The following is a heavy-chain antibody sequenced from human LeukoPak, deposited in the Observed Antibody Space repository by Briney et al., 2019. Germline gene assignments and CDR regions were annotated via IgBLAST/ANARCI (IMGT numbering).Heavy chain of an antibody. D-gene: IGHD7-27*01. Sequence: SETLSLTCTVSGGSISSYYWSWIRQPPGKGLEWIGYIYYSGSTNYNPSLKSRVTISVDTSKNQLSLKLSSVTAADTAVYYCATVARLGFDDWGQGTMVTVSS. CDR3: ATVARLGFDD. CDR2: IYYSGST. CDR1: GGSISSYY. V-gene: IGHV4-59*01. J-gene: IGHJ4*02.